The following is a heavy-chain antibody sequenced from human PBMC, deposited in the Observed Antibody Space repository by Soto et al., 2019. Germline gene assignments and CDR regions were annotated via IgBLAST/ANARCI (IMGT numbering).Heavy chain of an antibody. V-gene: IGHV1-2*02. J-gene: IGHJ4*01. CDR3: ARDWGENSGYV. D-gene: IGHD5-12*01. Sequence: ASVKVSGKASGYSFTAYYMHWVRQAPGQGLEWMGWINPNSGRTKNSPRFQGRVTMTRDTSVTTFYMEVSWLTSDDPAVYYCARDWGENSGYVWGHGTLATVS. CDR2: INPNSGRT. CDR1: GYSFTAYY.